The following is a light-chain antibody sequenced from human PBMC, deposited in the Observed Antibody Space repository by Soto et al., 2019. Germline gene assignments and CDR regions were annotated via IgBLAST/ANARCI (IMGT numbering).Light chain of an antibody. CDR2: DAS. V-gene: IGKV3-11*01. J-gene: IGKJ1*01. CDR3: QQRSNWHPGT. CDR1: QSVSSY. Sequence: EIVLTQSPATLSLSPGERATLSCRASQSVSSYLAWYQQKPGQAPRLLIYDASNRATGIPARFSGSGSGTDFTLTISSLEPEDFAVYYCQQRSNWHPGTFGQGPKVEIK.